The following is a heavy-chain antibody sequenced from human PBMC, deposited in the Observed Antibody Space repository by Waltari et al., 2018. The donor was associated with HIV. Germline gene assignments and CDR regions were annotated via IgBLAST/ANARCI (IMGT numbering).Heavy chain of an antibody. V-gene: IGHV3-30*18. D-gene: IGHD3-3*01. CDR3: AKDWRSGYYTGRSYALDV. Sequence: QVQLVESGGGVVQPGRSLRLSCAASGFTFSNYDMHWVRQAPGRGRVLVAVWSYSGIAYYADSLRGRFTISRDTPEDTLYLQINSLRADDTAVYYCAKDWRSGYYTGRSYALDVWGQGTTVTVSS. J-gene: IGHJ6*02. CDR2: WSYSGIA. CDR1: GFTFSNYD.